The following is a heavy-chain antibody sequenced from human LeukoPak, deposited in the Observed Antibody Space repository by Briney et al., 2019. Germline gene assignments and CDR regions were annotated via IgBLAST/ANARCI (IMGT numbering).Heavy chain of an antibody. CDR3: ACDLLNYDSSGSLDY. Sequence: GASVKVSCKASGYTFTSYGISWVRQAPGQGLEWMGWISAYNGNTNYAQKLQGRVTMTTDTSTSTAYMELRSLRSDDTAVYYCACDLLNYDSSGSLDYWGQGTLVTVSS. J-gene: IGHJ4*02. D-gene: IGHD3-22*01. V-gene: IGHV1-18*01. CDR1: GYTFTSYG. CDR2: ISAYNGNT.